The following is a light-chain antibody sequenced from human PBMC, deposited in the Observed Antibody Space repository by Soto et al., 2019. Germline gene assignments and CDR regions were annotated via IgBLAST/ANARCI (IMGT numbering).Light chain of an antibody. J-gene: IGKJ5*01. CDR1: QSVASNY. Sequence: EIVLTQSPGTLSLSPGDRATLSCRASQSVASNYVAWYQHKAGQAPRLLIYGASSRATGVPDRVIGIGSGTDFTRTISRLEPEDFAVYYRQQYGGSPPITFGQGTRLDIK. CDR3: QQYGGSPPIT. CDR2: GAS. V-gene: IGKV3-20*01.